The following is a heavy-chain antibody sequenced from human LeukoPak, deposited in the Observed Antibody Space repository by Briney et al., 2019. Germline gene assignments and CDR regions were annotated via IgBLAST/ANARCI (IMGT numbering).Heavy chain of an antibody. Sequence: GGSLRIFCAGSGFTFSDYYVRWVRQASGEGLGWVSYISSSGSTIYYAGFVKGRFNIPRSNAKNSLYLQTNSLRAEDTAVYYCARDYYYDSSGYPGYWGQGTLVTVSS. CDR2: ISSSGSTI. V-gene: IGHV3-11*01. D-gene: IGHD3-22*01. J-gene: IGHJ4*02. CDR1: GFTFSDYY. CDR3: ARDYYYDSSGYPGY.